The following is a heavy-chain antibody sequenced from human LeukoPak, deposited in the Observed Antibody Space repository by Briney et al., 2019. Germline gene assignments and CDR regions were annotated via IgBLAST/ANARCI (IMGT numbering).Heavy chain of an antibody. J-gene: IGHJ5*02. CDR1: GFTFSSYS. V-gene: IGHV3-48*01. CDR2: ISSNNSTI. Sequence: GGSLRLSCAASGFTFSSYSMNWVRQAPGKGLEWVSYISSNNSTIYYADSVKGRFTISRDNAKDSLYLQMNSLRAEDTAVYYCVGDLHSSTWYRDWFNPWGQGTLVTVSS. CDR3: VGDLHSSTWYRDWFNP. D-gene: IGHD6-13*01.